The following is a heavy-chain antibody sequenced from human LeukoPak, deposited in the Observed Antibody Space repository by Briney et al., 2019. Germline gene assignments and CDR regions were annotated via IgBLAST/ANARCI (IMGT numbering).Heavy chain of an antibody. CDR2: ISAYNGNT. Sequence: ASVKVSCKASGYTFTSYGISWVRQAPGQGLEWMGWISAYNGNTNYAQKLQGRVTMTTDTSTSTAYMELRSLRSDDTAVYYCARDFNYYDSSGPRGYWGQGTLVTVSS. CDR3: ARDFNYYDSSGPRGY. D-gene: IGHD3-22*01. CDR1: GYTFTSYG. V-gene: IGHV1-18*01. J-gene: IGHJ4*02.